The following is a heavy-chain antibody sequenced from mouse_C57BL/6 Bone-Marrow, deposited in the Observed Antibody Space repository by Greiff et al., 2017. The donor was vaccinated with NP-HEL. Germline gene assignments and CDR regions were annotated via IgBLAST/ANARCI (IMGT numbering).Heavy chain of an antibody. CDR2: IDPSDSYT. CDR3: ASSVVARGYFDY. D-gene: IGHD1-1*01. V-gene: IGHV1-69*01. Sequence: QVQLQQPGAELVMPGASVKLSCKASGYTFTSYWMHWVKPRPGQGLEWIGEIDPSDSYTNYNQKFKGKSTLTVDKSSSTAYMQLSSLTSKDSAVYYCASSVVARGYFDYWGQGTTLTVSS. CDR1: GYTFTSYW. J-gene: IGHJ2*01.